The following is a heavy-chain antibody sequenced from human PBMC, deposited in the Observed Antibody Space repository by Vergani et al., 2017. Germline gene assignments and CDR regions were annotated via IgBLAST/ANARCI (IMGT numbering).Heavy chain of an antibody. J-gene: IGHJ4*02. Sequence: QVQLVESGGGVVQPGRSLRLSCAASGFTFSSYGMHWVRQAPGKGLEWVAVISYDGSNKYYADSVKGRFTISRDNSKNTLYLQMTSLRAEDTAVYYCAKPFRSTSYYFDYWGQGTLVTVSS. CDR3: AKPFRSTSYYFDY. CDR1: GFTFSSYG. V-gene: IGHV3-30*18. D-gene: IGHD2-2*01. CDR2: ISYDGSNK.